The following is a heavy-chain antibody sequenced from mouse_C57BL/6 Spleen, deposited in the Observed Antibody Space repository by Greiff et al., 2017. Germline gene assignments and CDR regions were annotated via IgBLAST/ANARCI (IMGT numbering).Heavy chain of an antibody. CDR1: GYTFTDYY. CDR2: INPNNGGT. V-gene: IGHV1-26*01. J-gene: IGHJ4*01. D-gene: IGHD2-3*01. Sequence: EVQLQQSGPELVKPGASVKISCKASGYTFTDYYMNWVKQSHGKSLEWIGDINPNNGGTSYNQKFKGKATLTVDKSSSTAYMELRSLTSEDSAVYYCATYDGYYGGAMDYWGQGTSVTVSS. CDR3: ATYDGYYGGAMDY.